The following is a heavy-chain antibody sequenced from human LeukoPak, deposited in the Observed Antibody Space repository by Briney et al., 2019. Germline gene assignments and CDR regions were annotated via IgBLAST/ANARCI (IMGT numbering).Heavy chain of an antibody. J-gene: IGHJ3*02. D-gene: IGHD1-26*01. Sequence: SQTLSLTCAISGDSVSSNSAAWNWIRQSPSGGLEWLGRTYYRSKWYNDYAVSVKSRITINPDTSKNQFSLQLNSVTPEDTAVYYCAREASWEPYRAFDIWGQGTMVTVSS. CDR1: GDSVSSNSAA. CDR3: AREASWEPYRAFDI. V-gene: IGHV6-1*01. CDR2: TYYRSKWYN.